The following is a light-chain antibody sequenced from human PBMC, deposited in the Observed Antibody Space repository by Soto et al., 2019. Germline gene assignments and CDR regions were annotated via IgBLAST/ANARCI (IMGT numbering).Light chain of an antibody. J-gene: IGKJ5*01. Sequence: DIVMTQSPDSLAVSLGERATINCKSSQSILSSSNNKNSLAWFQQQPGQPPKLLIYWASTRESGVPDRFSGSGSGSDFTLTISSLQAEVVAVYYCQQYYSSVVTFGQGTRLEIK. V-gene: IGKV4-1*01. CDR3: QQYYSSVVT. CDR1: QSILSSSNNKNS. CDR2: WAS.